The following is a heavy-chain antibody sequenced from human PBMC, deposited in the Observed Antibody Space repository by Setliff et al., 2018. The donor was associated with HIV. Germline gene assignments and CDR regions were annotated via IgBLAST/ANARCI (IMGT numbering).Heavy chain of an antibody. V-gene: IGHV1-2*06. CDR2: ISPNNGAA. Sequence: VSCKASGFTFTSFYIHWMRQAPGQRLEWIGRISPNNGAAEYAPKFQGRVSMTLDTSISTAYLEIPRLTSDDAAVYFCARPRVFDSFDVWGQGTKVTVSS. D-gene: IGHD6-6*01. CDR1: GFTFTSFY. CDR3: ARPRVFDSFDV. J-gene: IGHJ3*01.